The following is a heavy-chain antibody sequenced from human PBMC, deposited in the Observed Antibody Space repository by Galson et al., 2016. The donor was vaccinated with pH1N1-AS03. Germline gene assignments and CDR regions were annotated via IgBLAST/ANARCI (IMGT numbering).Heavy chain of an antibody. D-gene: IGHD3-9*01. J-gene: IGHJ5*02. CDR1: GFIFGSYE. CDR2: ISSSGNTI. V-gene: IGHV3-48*03. Sequence: SLRLSCAASGFIFGSYEMNWVRRAPGKGLEWVSYISSSGNTIYYADSVKGRFTISRDNAKNSLYLQMYSLRAEDTAVYYCARALSEQYYDILTGNDPWGQGTLVTVSS. CDR3: ARALSEQYYDILTGNDP.